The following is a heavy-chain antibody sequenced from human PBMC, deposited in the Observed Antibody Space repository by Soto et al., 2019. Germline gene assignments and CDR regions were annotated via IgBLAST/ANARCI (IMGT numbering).Heavy chain of an antibody. CDR1: CGSVSSGSYY. CDR3: ARDRRIAAAGAYYYYGMDV. D-gene: IGHD6-13*01. CDR2: IYYSGST. Sequence: SETLSLTCTVSCGSVSSGSYYWSWIRQPPGKGLEWIGYIYYSGSTNYNPSLKSRVTISVDTSKNQFSLKLSSVTAADTAVYYCARDRRIAAAGAYYYYGMDVWGQGTTVTVSS. J-gene: IGHJ6*02. V-gene: IGHV4-61*01.